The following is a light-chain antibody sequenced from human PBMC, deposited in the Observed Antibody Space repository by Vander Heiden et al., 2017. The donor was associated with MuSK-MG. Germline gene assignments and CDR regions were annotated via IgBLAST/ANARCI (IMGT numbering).Light chain of an antibody. J-gene: IGKJ2*01. CDR1: QTSARY. Sequence: DIQMTQSPSALSASVGERVTITCRASQTSARYLNWYQQKPGKTPTRLIYAASSLQSGVPSRCSGSGSGTEFSLSISSLQPENIATYYCQHNYGAPNTFGQGTKVEIK. CDR3: QHNYGAPNT. CDR2: AAS. V-gene: IGKV1-39*01.